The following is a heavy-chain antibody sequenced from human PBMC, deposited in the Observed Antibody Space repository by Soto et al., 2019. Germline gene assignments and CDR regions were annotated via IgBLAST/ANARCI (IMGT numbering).Heavy chain of an antibody. CDR2: INHSGST. V-gene: IGHV4-34*01. J-gene: IGHJ4*02. CDR1: GGSCSGYY. D-gene: IGHD1-26*01. Sequence: SETLSLTCAVYGGSCSGYYWSWIRQPPGKGLEWIGEINHSGSTNYNPSLKSRVTISVDTSKNQFSLKLSSVTAADTAVYYCARRIVGATELYYFDYWGQGTLVTVS. CDR3: ARRIVGATELYYFDY.